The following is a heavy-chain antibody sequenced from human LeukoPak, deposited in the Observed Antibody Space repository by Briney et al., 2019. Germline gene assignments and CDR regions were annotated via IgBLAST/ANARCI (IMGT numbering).Heavy chain of an antibody. Sequence: PSETLSLTCTVSGGSISSSSYYWGWIRQPPGKGLEWIGSIYNSGSTYYNPSLKSRVTLSVDTSKNQFSLKLSSVTAADTAVYYCARDAYGGNWNPFDYWGQGTLVTVSS. CDR1: GGSISSSSYY. CDR2: IYNSGST. J-gene: IGHJ4*02. V-gene: IGHV4-39*07. D-gene: IGHD4-23*01. CDR3: ARDAYGGNWNPFDY.